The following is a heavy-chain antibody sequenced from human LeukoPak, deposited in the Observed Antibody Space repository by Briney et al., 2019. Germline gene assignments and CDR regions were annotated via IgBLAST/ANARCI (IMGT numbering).Heavy chain of an antibody. V-gene: IGHV4-31*03. D-gene: IGHD2-2*01. J-gene: IGHJ4*02. CDR1: GGSISSGGYY. CDR2: IYNSGST. Sequence: SETLSLTCTVSGGSISSGGYYWSWIRQHPGKGLEWIGYIYNSGSTYYNPSLKSRITISVDTSKNQFSLKLSSVTAADTAVYYCARGFGGSSTSYAYPFGYWGQGTLVTVSS. CDR3: ARGFGGSSTSYAYPFGY.